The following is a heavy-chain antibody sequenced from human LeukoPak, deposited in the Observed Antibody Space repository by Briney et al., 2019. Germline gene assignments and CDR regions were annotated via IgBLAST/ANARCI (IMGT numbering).Heavy chain of an antibody. Sequence: PGGSLRLSCAASGFTFSTYSMSWIRQAPGKGLEWVSSISSSSSYIYYADSVKGRFTISRDNVKNSLYLQMSSLRAEDTAVYCCARDSGAGGYYYYNMDVWGEGTTVTVSS. D-gene: IGHD3-10*01. CDR1: GFTFSTYS. CDR2: ISSSSSYI. J-gene: IGHJ6*03. V-gene: IGHV3-21*01. CDR3: ARDSGAGGYYYYNMDV.